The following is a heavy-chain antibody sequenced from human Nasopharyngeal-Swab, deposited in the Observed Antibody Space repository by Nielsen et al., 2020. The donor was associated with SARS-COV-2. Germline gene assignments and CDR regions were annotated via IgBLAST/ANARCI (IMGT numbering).Heavy chain of an antibody. CDR1: GFTFSSYW. CDR3: AKDWREYSSSSYYYYGMDV. CDR2: IKQDGSEK. V-gene: IGHV3-7*03. D-gene: IGHD6-6*01. J-gene: IGHJ6*02. Sequence: GESLKISCAASGFTFSSYWMSWVRQAPGKGLEWVANIKQDGSEKYYVDSVKGRFTISRDNAKNSLYLQMNSLRAEDTAVYYCAKDWREYSSSSYYYYGMDVWGQGTTVTVSS.